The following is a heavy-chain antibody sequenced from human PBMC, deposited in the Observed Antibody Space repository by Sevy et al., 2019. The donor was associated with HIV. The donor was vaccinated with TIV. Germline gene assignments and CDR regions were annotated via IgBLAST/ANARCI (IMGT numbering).Heavy chain of an antibody. V-gene: IGHV3-30*18. J-gene: IGHJ4*02. CDR1: GFTFSSYE. D-gene: IGHD6-13*01. CDR3: AKNTAAAGTGGFDY. Sequence: GGSLRLSCAASGFTFSSYEMNWVRQAPGKGLEWVAFISYVGSVTYYVDSVKGRFSISRDNSKNTVYLQINSLRTEDTALYYCAKNTAAAGTGGFDYWGQGTLVTVSS. CDR2: ISYVGSVT.